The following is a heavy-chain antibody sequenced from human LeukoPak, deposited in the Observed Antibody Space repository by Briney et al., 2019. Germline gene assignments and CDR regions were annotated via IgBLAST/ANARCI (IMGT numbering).Heavy chain of an antibody. CDR3: ARQVEMATISLFDY. J-gene: IGHJ4*02. V-gene: IGHV5-51*01. Sequence: GESLKISCKGSGYSFTNYWIGWARQMPGKGLEWMGFIYPGDSDTRYSPSFQGQVTISADKSISTAYLQWSSLKASDTAMYYCARQVEMATISLFDYWGQGTQVTVSS. CDR2: IYPGDSDT. D-gene: IGHD5-24*01. CDR1: GYSFTNYW.